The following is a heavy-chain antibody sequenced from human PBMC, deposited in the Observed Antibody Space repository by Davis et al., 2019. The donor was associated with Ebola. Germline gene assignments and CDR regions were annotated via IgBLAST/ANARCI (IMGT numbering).Heavy chain of an antibody. D-gene: IGHD3-10*01. CDR1: GGRRSIRN. CDR3: ARGVVGVIPSDY. CDR2: IYGGANI. J-gene: IGHJ4*02. V-gene: IGHV3-53*01. Sequence: GESLKISCVVLGGRRSIRNMTWVRQAPGKGLEWVSLIYGGANIYYADSVQGRFTISRDNSKNTLYLQMNSLRAEDTAVYYCARGVVGVIPSDYWGQGTLVTVSS.